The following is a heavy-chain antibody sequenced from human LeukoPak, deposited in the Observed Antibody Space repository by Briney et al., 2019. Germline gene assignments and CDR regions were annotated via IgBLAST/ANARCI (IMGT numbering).Heavy chain of an antibody. CDR2: ISSSSSYI. J-gene: IGHJ4*02. CDR3: SRGGTRRDTALNY. V-gene: IGHV3-21*01. CDR1: GFTFSSYS. Sequence: GGSLRLSCAASGFTFSSYSMNWVRRAPGKGLEWVSSISSSSSYIYYADSVKGRFTISRDNAKNSLYLQMNSLRAEDTAVYYCSRGGTRRDTALNYWGQGNLGTVSP. D-gene: IGHD3-16*01.